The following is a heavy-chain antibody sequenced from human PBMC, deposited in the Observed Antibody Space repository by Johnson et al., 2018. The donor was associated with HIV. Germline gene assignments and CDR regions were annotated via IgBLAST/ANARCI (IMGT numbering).Heavy chain of an antibody. CDR3: ASLGGINLIVGQAGERAGDAFDV. V-gene: IGHV3-30-3*01. Sequence: QVQLVESGGGVVRPGGSLKLSCAASGFSLSTYAIHWVRQAPGKGLEWVALISNDGTDKYYADSVKGLFTISRDNSKNTLYLQMNILRPEDTAMYYWASLGGINLIVGQAGERAGDAFDVWGQGTMVTVSS. CDR1: GFSLSTYA. CDR2: ISNDGTDK. J-gene: IGHJ3*01. D-gene: IGHD3-22*01.